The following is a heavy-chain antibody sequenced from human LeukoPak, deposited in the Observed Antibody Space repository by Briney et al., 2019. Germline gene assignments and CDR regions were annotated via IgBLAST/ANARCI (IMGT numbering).Heavy chain of an antibody. D-gene: IGHD3-10*01. CDR3: APLWFGELSPNWFDP. Sequence: SETLSLTCAVSGGSFSGYYWSWIRQPPGKGLEWIGEINHSGSTNYNPSLKSRVTISVDTSKNQFSLKLSPVTAADTAVYYCAPLWFGELSPNWFDPWGQGTLVTVSS. CDR1: GGSFSGYY. J-gene: IGHJ5*02. V-gene: IGHV4-34*01. CDR2: INHSGST.